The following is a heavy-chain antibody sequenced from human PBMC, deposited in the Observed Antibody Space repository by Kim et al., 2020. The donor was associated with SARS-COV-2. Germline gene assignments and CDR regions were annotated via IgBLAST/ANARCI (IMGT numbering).Heavy chain of an antibody. D-gene: IGHD6-13*01. CDR3: ATGIAPTGRGYYYYVMDV. J-gene: IGHJ6*02. Sequence: KGRFTISRTNSKNTLYLQMNSLRAEDTAVYYCATGIAPTGRGYYYYVMDVWGQGTTVTVSS. V-gene: IGHV3-66*01.